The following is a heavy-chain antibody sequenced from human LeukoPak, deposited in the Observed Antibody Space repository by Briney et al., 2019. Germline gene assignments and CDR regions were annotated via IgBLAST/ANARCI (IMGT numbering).Heavy chain of an antibody. J-gene: IGHJ4*02. CDR3: ASELGVVPAAFDY. D-gene: IGHD2-2*01. V-gene: IGHV1-2*02. CDR2: INPNSGGT. Sequence: ASVKVSCKASGYTFTGYYMHWVRQAPGQGLEWMGWINPNSGGTNYAQEFQGRVTMTRDTSISTAYMEQSRLRPDDTAVYYCASELGVVPAAFDYWGQGTLVTVSS. CDR1: GYTFTGYY.